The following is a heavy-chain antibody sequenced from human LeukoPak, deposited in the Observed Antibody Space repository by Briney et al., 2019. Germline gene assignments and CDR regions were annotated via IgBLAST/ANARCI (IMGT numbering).Heavy chain of an antibody. V-gene: IGHV5-51*01. CDR3: ARRGACSSGVCDYFDY. CDR2: IYPGGSDT. Sequence: GESLKISCEGSGYSFTSYWIGWVRRMPGKGLEYMGIIYPGGSDTRYSPSFQGQVTISADKSSSAAYLQWSSLKASDTAIYYCARRGACSSGVCDYFDYWGQGTVVTVSS. CDR1: GYSFTSYW. J-gene: IGHJ4*02. D-gene: IGHD2-8*01.